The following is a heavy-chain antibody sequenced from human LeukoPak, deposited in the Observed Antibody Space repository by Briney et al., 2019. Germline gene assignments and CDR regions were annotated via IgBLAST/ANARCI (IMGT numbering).Heavy chain of an antibody. Sequence: ASVKVSCKTSGYTFTSYYIHWVRQAPGQGLEWMGIVNPSGGTTTYAQKFQGRVTMTRDTSTSTAYMEVSSLRSEDTAVYYCARDTIPATAGVSGVQPWGQGTLVTVSS. CDR1: GYTFTSYY. V-gene: IGHV1-46*01. J-gene: IGHJ1*01. CDR3: ARDTIPATAGVSGVQP. CDR2: VNPSGGTT. D-gene: IGHD6-13*01.